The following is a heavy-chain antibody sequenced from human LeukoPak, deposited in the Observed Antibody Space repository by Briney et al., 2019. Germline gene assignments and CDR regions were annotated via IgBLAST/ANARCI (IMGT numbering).Heavy chain of an antibody. CDR1: GFTFSSYS. CDR2: ITCSSSYI. V-gene: IGHV3-21*01. CDR3: ARESVTAYYLYYMDV. J-gene: IGHJ6*02. D-gene: IGHD1-14*01. Sequence: GGSLRLSCAASGFTFSSYSMHWVRQAPGKGLEWVSSITCSSSYIYYADSVKGRFTISRDNSKNSLYLQMNSLRAEDTAVYYCARESVTAYYLYYMDVWGQGTTVTVSS.